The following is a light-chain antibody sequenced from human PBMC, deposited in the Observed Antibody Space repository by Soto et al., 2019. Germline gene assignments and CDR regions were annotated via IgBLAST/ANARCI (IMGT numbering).Light chain of an antibody. Sequence: QSVLTQPASVSGSPGQSITISCTGTSSDIGGYDYVSWYQQHPGTAPQLMIYEVSNRPSGVSNRFSGSKSGNTASLTISGLQAEDEAIYYCQSYDSSLSVRVFGGGTKVTVL. CDR1: SSDIGGYDY. CDR2: EVS. V-gene: IGLV2-14*01. CDR3: QSYDSSLSVRV. J-gene: IGLJ3*02.